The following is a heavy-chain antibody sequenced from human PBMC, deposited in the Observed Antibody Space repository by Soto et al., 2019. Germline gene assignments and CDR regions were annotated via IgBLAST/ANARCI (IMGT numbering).Heavy chain of an antibody. CDR1: GGSISSGGYY. V-gene: IGHV4-31*03. Sequence: QVQLQESGPGLVKPSQTLSLTCTVSGGSISSGGYYWSWIRQHPGKGLEWIGYIYYSGSTYYNPSLKSRVTISVDTSKNQFSLKLSSVTAADTTVYYCASRRGHGDYVSYYYYGMDVWGQGTTVTVSS. CDR3: ASRRGHGDYVSYYYYGMDV. CDR2: IYYSGST. J-gene: IGHJ6*02. D-gene: IGHD4-17*01.